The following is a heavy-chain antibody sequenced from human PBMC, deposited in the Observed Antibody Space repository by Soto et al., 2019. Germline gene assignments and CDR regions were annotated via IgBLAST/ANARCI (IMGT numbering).Heavy chain of an antibody. J-gene: IGHJ5*02. V-gene: IGHV3-23*01. CDR3: AKLDLGYCSSTSCRAFDP. D-gene: IGHD2-2*01. CDR1: GFTFTSYA. Sequence: EVQLLESGGGLVQPGGSLRLSCAASGFTFTSYAMSWVRQAPGKGLEWVSGISGSGGSTYHADSVKGRFTISRDNSKNTLYLQMNSLRAEDTAVYYCAKLDLGYCSSTSCRAFDPWGQGTLVTVSS. CDR2: ISGSGGST.